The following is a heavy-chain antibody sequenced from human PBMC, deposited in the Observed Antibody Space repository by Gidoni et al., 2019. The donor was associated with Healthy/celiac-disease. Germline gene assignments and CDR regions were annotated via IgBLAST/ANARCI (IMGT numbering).Heavy chain of an antibody. CDR2: ISGSGGST. D-gene: IGHD3-16*02. CDR3: AKSYDYVWGSYRRSFDY. Sequence: EVQLLESGGGLVQPGGSLRLSCAASGFTFSSYAMSWVRQAPGKGLEWVSAISGSGGSTYYADSVKGRFTISRDNSKSTLYLQMNSLRAEDTAVYYCAKSYDYVWGSYRRSFDYWGQGTLVTVSS. CDR1: GFTFSSYA. J-gene: IGHJ4*02. V-gene: IGHV3-23*01.